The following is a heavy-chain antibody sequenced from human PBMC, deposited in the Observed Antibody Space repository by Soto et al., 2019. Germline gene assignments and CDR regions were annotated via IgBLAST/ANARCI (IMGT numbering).Heavy chain of an antibody. CDR2: VYYSGST. V-gene: IGHV4-59*02. CDR1: GGSVSNSY. CDR3: ARGRSHEWELLVQYFDY. J-gene: IGHJ4*02. D-gene: IGHD1-26*01. Sequence: QVQLQESGPGLVKPSETLSLTCTVSGGSVSNSYWGWIRQPPGKGLEWVAYVYYSGSTNYIPSLGSRVTISVDKSKNQFSLKMTSVTGADTAVYYCARGRSHEWELLVQYFDYWGQGTLVTVSS.